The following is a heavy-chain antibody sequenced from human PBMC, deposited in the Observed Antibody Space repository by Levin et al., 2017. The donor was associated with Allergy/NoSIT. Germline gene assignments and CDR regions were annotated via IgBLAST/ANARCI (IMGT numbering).Heavy chain of an antibody. D-gene: IGHD3-10*01. CDR1: GGSISSSSYY. V-gene: IGHV4-39*01. CDR2: IYYSGST. J-gene: IGHJ4*02. Sequence: SETLSLTCTVSGGSISSSSYYWGWIRQPPGKGLEWIGSIYYSGSTYYNPSLKSRVTISVDTSKNQFSLKLSSVTAADTAVYYCARHGDVTLYYFDYWGQGTLVTVSS. CDR3: ARHGDVTLYYFDY.